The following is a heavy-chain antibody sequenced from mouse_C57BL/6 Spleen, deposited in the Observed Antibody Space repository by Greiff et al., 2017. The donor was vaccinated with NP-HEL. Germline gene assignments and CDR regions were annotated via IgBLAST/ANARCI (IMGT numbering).Heavy chain of an antibody. V-gene: IGHV1-76*01. CDR1: GYTFTDYY. CDR2: IYPGSGNT. J-gene: IGHJ2*01. CDR3: ARSVLTGTLDY. Sequence: QVQLQQSGAELVRPGASVKLSCKASGYTFTDYYINWVKQRPGQGLEWIARIYPGSGNTYYNEKFKGKATLTAEKSSSTAYMQLSSLTSEDSAVYFCARSVLTGTLDYWGQGTTLTVSS. D-gene: IGHD4-1*01.